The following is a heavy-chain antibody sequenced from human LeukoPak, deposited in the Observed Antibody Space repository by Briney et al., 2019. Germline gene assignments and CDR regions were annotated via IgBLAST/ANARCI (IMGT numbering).Heavy chain of an antibody. J-gene: IGHJ4*02. CDR2: INHSGST. V-gene: IGHV4-34*01. Sequence: PSETLSLTCAVYGGSFSGYYWSWIRQPPGKGLEWIGEINHSGSTNYNPSLKRRATISVDTSTNQFSLKLSSVTAADTAVYYCARPRGYDFWSGYYYYFDYWGQGTLVTVSS. D-gene: IGHD3-3*01. CDR1: GGSFSGYY. CDR3: ARPRGYDFWSGYYYYFDY.